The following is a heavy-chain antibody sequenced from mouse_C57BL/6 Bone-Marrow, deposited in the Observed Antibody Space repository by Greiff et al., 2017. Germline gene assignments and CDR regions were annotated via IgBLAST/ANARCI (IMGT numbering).Heavy chain of an antibody. Sequence: EVHLVESGGGLVKPGGSLKLSCAASGFTFSDYGMHWVRQAPEKGLEWVAYISSGSSTIYYADTVKGRFTISRDNAKNTLFLQMTSLRSEDTAMYYCARDEGSYAMDYWGQGTSVTVSS. J-gene: IGHJ4*01. CDR2: ISSGSSTI. CDR3: ARDEGSYAMDY. D-gene: IGHD1-1*01. V-gene: IGHV5-17*01. CDR1: GFTFSDYG.